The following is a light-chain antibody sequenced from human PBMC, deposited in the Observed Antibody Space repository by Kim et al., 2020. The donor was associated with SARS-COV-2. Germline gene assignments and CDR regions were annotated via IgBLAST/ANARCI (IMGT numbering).Light chain of an antibody. CDR2: DVN. CDR3: FSYATGNNWV. V-gene: IGLV2-14*03. J-gene: IGLJ3*02. Sequence: QSALTQPASVSGSPVQSIAISCTGTSNDVGGYNYVSWYQQHSDRVPNLIIYDVNNRPSGVSDRFSGSKSGDTAYLTISGLQAADEADYFCFSYATGNNWVTGGGTQLTVL. CDR1: SNDVGGYNY.